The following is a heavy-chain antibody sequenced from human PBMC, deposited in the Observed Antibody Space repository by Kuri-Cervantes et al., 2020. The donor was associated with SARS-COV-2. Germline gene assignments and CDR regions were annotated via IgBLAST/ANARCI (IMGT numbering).Heavy chain of an antibody. D-gene: IGHD2/OR15-2a*01. CDR3: AKSRGPFSLSVSLSVLDP. V-gene: IGHV3-30*18. CDR2: ISYEGSNK. CDR1: GYTFTGYY. J-gene: IGHJ5*02. Sequence: SCKASGYTFTGYYMHWVRQAQGKGPEWVAVISYEGSNKHYSDSVKGRFTISSDNSKSMVYLQINSLRPEDTATYYCAKSRGPFSLSVSLSVLDPWGRGTLVTVSS.